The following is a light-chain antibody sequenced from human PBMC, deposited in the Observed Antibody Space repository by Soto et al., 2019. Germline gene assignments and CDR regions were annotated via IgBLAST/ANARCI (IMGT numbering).Light chain of an antibody. CDR3: CSYAGRYSWV. J-gene: IGLJ3*02. Sequence: QSALTQPRSVSGSPGQSVTISCTGTSSDVGGYNYVSWYQQYPGKAPKFMIYDVTKRPSGVPDRFSGSKSGNTASLTISGLQVEDEAEYYCCSYAGRYSWVFGGGTKLTVL. V-gene: IGLV2-11*01. CDR2: DVT. CDR1: SSDVGGYNY.